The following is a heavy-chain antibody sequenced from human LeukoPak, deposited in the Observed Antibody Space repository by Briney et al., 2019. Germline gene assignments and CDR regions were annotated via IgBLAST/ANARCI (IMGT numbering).Heavy chain of an antibody. D-gene: IGHD1-1*01. V-gene: IGHV4-59*08. J-gene: IGHJ5*02. Sequence: SETLSLTCTVSGGSISSYYWSWIRQPPGKGLEWIGCLYYSGNIDYNPSLKSRVTISVDTSKNQFSLKLSSVTAADTAVYYCARQVEFAVNWFDPWGQGTLVAVSS. CDR3: ARQVEFAVNWFDP. CDR2: LYYSGNI. CDR1: GGSISSYY.